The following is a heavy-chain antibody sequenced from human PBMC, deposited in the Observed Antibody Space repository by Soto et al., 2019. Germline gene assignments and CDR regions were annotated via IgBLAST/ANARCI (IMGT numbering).Heavy chain of an antibody. J-gene: IGHJ4*02. CDR1: GFRFDDFA. CDR3: VRGRGPMNRGYFFS. Sequence: VQMVESGGGLVKPGMSLRLSCAASGFRFDDFAMHWVRQGQGKGLEWVSGISWNSGDKDYGDSVKGRFVISRDNDKNSLDLQMNSLRPEDTAVYYCVRGRGPMNRGYFFSWGRGTLVTVSS. D-gene: IGHD2-21*01. CDR2: ISWNSGDK. V-gene: IGHV3-9*01.